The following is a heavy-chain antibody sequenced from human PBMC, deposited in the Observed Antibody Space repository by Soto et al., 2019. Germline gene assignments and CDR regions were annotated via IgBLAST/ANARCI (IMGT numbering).Heavy chain of an antibody. CDR1: GDSISSGGW. D-gene: IGHD5-12*01. Sequence: QVQLQESGPGVVKPSGTLFLTCAVSGDSISSGGWWSWVRQPPGKGLEWIGEIYHSGSTNYNPSLKSRVSISVDKSRNHFSLNLNSVNAADTAIYYCAKDGRNGYNLFYWGQGTLVTVSS. CDR3: AKDGRNGYNLFY. J-gene: IGHJ4*02. V-gene: IGHV4-4*02. CDR2: IYHSGST.